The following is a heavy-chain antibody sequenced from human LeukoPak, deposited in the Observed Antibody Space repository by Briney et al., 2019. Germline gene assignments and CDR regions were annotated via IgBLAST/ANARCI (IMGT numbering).Heavy chain of an antibody. J-gene: IGHJ4*02. Sequence: GGSLRLSCAASGFTFSSYAMSWVRQAPGKGLEWVSAISGSGGSIYYADSVKGRFTISRDNSKNTLYLQMNSLRAEDTAVYYCAKEGCSSTSCSHFDYWGQGTLVTVSS. V-gene: IGHV3-23*01. D-gene: IGHD2-2*01. CDR1: GFTFSSYA. CDR2: ISGSGGSI. CDR3: AKEGCSSTSCSHFDY.